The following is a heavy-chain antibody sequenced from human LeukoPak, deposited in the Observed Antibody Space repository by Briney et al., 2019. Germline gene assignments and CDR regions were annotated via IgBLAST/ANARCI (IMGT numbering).Heavy chain of an antibody. CDR3: ASSIVVVPAAIRYYYYYMDV. V-gene: IGHV1-69*05. CDR1: GGTFSSYA. Sequence: SVKVSCKASGGTFSSYAISWVRQAPGQGLEWMGGIIPIFGTANYAQKFQGRVTITTDESTSIAYMELSSLRSEDTAVYYCASSIVVVPAAIRYYYYYMDVWGKGTTVTVSS. J-gene: IGHJ6*03. CDR2: IIPIFGTA. D-gene: IGHD2-2*02.